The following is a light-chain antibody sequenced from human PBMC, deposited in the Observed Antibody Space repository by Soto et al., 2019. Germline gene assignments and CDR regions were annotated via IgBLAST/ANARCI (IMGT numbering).Light chain of an antibody. CDR1: QSLEYSDGRTF. V-gene: IGKV2-30*01. Sequence: DVVMTQSPLSLSVTLGQPASISCSSTQSLEYSDGRTFLNWFQQRPGQSPRRLIYKVSNRDSGVPDRFGGSGSGTDFTLKISRVEAEDVGIYYCMQGTHWPRTFGQGTKVDIK. J-gene: IGKJ1*01. CDR3: MQGTHWPRT. CDR2: KVS.